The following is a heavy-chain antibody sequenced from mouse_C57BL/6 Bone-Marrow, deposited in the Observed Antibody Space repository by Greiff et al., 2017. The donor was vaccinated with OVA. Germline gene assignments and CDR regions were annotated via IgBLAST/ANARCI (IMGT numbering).Heavy chain of an antibody. CDR2: LDPSDSYT. J-gene: IGHJ1*03. D-gene: IGHD1-1*01. V-gene: IGHV1-69*01. CDR3: AREGLITTVVAPDFDV. Sequence: QVQLQQPGAELVMPGASVKLSCKASGYTFTSYWMHWVKQRPGQGLEWIGELDPSDSYTNYNQKFKGKSTLTVDKSSSTAYTQRSSLTSEDAAVYYCAREGLITTVVAPDFDVWGTGTTVTVSS. CDR1: GYTFTSYW.